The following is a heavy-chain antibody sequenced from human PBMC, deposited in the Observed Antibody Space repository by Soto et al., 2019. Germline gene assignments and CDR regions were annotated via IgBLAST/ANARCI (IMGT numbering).Heavy chain of an antibody. CDR3: ARPSIVVVITGTYYFDY. CDR2: ISAYNGNT. CDR1: GYTFTSYG. J-gene: IGHJ4*02. Sequence: QVQLVQSGAEVKKPGASVKVSCKGSGYTFTSYGISWVRQAPGQGLEWMGWISAYNGNTNYAQKLQGRVTMTTDTSTSTAYMELRSLRSDDTAVYYCARPSIVVVITGTYYFDYWVQGTLVTVSS. D-gene: IGHD3-22*01. V-gene: IGHV1-18*01.